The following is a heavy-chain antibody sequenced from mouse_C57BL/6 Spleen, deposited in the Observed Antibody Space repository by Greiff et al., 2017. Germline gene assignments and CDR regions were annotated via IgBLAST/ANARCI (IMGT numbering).Heavy chain of an antibody. CDR1: GYAFSSYW. V-gene: IGHV1-80*01. Sequence: VMLVESGAELVKPGASVKISCTASGYAFSSYWMNWVKQRPGKGLEWIGQIYPGDGDTNYNGKFKGKATLTADKSSSTAYMQLSSLTSEDSAVYCGARDSSGPWFAYWGQGTLVTVSA. CDR2: IYPGDGDT. CDR3: ARDSSGPWFAY. J-gene: IGHJ3*01. D-gene: IGHD3-2*02.